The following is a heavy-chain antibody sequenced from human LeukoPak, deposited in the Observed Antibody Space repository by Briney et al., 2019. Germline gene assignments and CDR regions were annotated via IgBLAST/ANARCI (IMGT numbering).Heavy chain of an antibody. Sequence: GGSLSLSCAASGFTFSSYAMHWVRQAPGKGLEWVAVISYDGSNKYYADSVKGRFIISRDNSKNTLYLQMNSLRAEDTAVYYCARDQDHGSGSYYSWFDPWGQGTLVTVSS. CDR1: GFTFSSYA. CDR3: ARDQDHGSGSYYSWFDP. CDR2: ISYDGSNK. J-gene: IGHJ5*02. D-gene: IGHD3-10*01. V-gene: IGHV3-30*01.